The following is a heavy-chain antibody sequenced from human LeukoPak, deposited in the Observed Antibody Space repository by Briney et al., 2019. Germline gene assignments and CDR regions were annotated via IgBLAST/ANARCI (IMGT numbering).Heavy chain of an antibody. V-gene: IGHV3-30*01. J-gene: IGHJ4*02. Sequence: PGRSLRLSCAASGFTFSSYAMHWVRQAPGKGLEWVAVISYDGSNKYYADSVKGRFTISRDNSKNTLYLQMNSLRAEDTAVYYCAKDRGGIVGATGIIDYWGQGTLVTVSS. D-gene: IGHD1-26*01. CDR1: GFTFSSYA. CDR2: ISYDGSNK. CDR3: AKDRGGIVGATGIIDY.